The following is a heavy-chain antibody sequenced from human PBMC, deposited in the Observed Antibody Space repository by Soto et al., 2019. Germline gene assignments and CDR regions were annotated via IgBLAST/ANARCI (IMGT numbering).Heavy chain of an antibody. CDR1: GDSINSYY. CDR2: IYYTGNT. CDR3: ARSGNNWFDP. V-gene: IGHV4-59*01. J-gene: IGHJ5*02. Sequence: QVHLQESGPGLVKPSETLSLTCSVSGDSINSYYWNWIRQPPGKGLEWIGYIYYTGNTNYNPSLKSRVIISLDMSKNQFSLSLSSVAAADTAVYYCARSGNNWFDPGGQGTLVTVSP.